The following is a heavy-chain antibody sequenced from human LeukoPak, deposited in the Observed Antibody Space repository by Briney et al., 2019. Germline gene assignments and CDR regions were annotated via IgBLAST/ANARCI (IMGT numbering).Heavy chain of an antibody. D-gene: IGHD3-22*01. CDR1: RDSISSYF. V-gene: IGHV4-59*01. Sequence: SETLSLTCTVSRDSISSYFWSWIRQPPGKRLEWIGDIYYSGSTNYNPSLKSRVTISVDTSKNQFSLKLSSVTAADTAVYYCARVRDYYDNSGDAFDIWGQGTMVPVSS. J-gene: IGHJ3*02. CDR2: IYYSGST. CDR3: ARVRDYYDNSGDAFDI.